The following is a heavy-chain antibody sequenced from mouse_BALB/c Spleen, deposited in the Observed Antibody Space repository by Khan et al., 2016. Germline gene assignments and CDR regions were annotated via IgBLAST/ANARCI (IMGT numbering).Heavy chain of an antibody. CDR1: GFNIKDTY. Sequence: VQLKQSGAELVKPGASVKLSCTASGFNIKDTYMHWVKQRPEQGLEWIGRIDPANGNTKYDPKFQGKATITADPSSHTAYLQLSSLTSEATAVYYCARSPYDYDVGFAYWGQGTLVTVSA. D-gene: IGHD2-4*01. CDR2: IDPANGNT. J-gene: IGHJ3*01. CDR3: ARSPYDYDVGFAY. V-gene: IGHV14-3*02.